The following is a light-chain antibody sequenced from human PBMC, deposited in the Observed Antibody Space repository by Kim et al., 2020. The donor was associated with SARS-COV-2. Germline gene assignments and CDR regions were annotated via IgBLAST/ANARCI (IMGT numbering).Light chain of an antibody. Sequence: SVTISCTGTSSDVGGYNYVSWYQQHPDKAPKLMIYDVSKRPSGVPDRFSGSKSGNTASLTISGLQAEDEADYYCCSYAGSYTFWVFGGGTQLTVL. CDR3: CSYAGSYTFWV. CDR1: SSDVGGYNY. J-gene: IGLJ3*02. CDR2: DVS. V-gene: IGLV2-11*01.